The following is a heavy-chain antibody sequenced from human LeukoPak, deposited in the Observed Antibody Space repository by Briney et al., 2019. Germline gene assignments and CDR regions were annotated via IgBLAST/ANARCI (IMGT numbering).Heavy chain of an antibody. Sequence: SETLSLTCAVYGGSFSGYYWSWIRQPPGKGLEWIGEINHSGSTNYNPSLKSRVTISVDTSKNQFSLKLSSVTAADTAVYYCESRGVPPGYYGMDVWGQGTTVTVSS. CDR2: INHSGST. D-gene: IGHD3-10*01. V-gene: IGHV4-34*01. J-gene: IGHJ6*02. CDR3: ESRGVPPGYYGMDV. CDR1: GGSFSGYY.